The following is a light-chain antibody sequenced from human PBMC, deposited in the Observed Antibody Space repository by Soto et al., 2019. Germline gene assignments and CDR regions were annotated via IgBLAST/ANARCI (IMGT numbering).Light chain of an antibody. V-gene: IGKV3-15*01. CDR1: QSISTN. CDR2: DAS. CDR3: QQYNNWPPRT. J-gene: IGKJ4*01. Sequence: EVLMTQSPATVSVSPGERATLSCRASQSISTNVAWYQQKPGQALRLLIYDASTRATGISARFSGSGSGTEFTLTISSLQSEDFAIYYCQQYNNWPPRTFGGGTKVEI.